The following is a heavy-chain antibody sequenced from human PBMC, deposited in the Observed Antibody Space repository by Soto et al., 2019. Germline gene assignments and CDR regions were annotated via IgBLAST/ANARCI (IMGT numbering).Heavy chain of an antibody. Sequence: QVQLVQSGAEVKKPGASVKVSRKASGYTFTSYAMHWVRQAPGQRLEWMGWINAGNGNTKYSQKFQGRVTITRDTSASTAYMELSSLRSEDTAVYYCARSRYGDYDFDYWGQGTLVTVSS. CDR2: INAGNGNT. D-gene: IGHD4-17*01. V-gene: IGHV1-3*01. CDR3: ARSRYGDYDFDY. CDR1: GYTFTSYA. J-gene: IGHJ4*02.